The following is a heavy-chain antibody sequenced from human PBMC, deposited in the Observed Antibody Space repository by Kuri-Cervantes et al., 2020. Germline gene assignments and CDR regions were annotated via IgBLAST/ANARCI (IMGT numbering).Heavy chain of an antibody. CDR2: ISGSGGST. V-gene: IGHV3-23*01. CDR1: GFTFSNAW. Sequence: GESLKISCAASGFTFSNAWMSWVRQAPGKGLEWVSAISGSGGSTYYADSVKGRFTISRDNSKNTLYLQMNSLRAEDTAVYYCARDQGRKIRAFDIWGQGTMVTVSS. J-gene: IGHJ3*02. CDR3: ARDQGRKIRAFDI.